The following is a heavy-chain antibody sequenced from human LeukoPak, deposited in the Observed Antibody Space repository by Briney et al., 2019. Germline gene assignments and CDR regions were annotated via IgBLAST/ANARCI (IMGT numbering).Heavy chain of an antibody. CDR2: IGSGSAGTT. J-gene: IGHJ6*02. V-gene: IGHV3-23*01. CDR3: AKNCDSPMGVPYAMDV. CDR1: GFTFSAYA. D-gene: IGHD3-9*01. Sequence: GGSLRLSCAASGFTFSAYAMSGVRQAPGKGLEWVSAIGSGSAGTTIYAEPVKDRFTISRDDSRKTLYLEMSSLRGDDSAVYYCAKNCDSPMGVPYAMDVWGRGTTVTVSS.